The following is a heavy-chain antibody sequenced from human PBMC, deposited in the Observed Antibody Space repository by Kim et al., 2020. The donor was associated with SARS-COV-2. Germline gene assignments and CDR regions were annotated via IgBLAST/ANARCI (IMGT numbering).Heavy chain of an antibody. CDR3: ARGRKQWLTYYYYYGIDV. Sequence: KGRFTVSRDNAKNSLYLQMNSRRAEDTALYYCARGRKQWLTYYYYYGIDVWGQGTTVTVSS. D-gene: IGHD6-19*01. J-gene: IGHJ6*02. V-gene: IGHV3-20*03.